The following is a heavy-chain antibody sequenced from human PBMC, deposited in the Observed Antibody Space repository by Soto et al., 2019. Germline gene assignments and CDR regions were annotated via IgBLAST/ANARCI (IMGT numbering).Heavy chain of an antibody. CDR3: VKRYDFCSGHSDY. V-gene: IGHV3-23*01. J-gene: IGHJ4*02. D-gene: IGHD3-3*01. Sequence: GGCLRLSWLAAGFSFSSYAMSWVRQAPGKGLEWVSSTSGSGGTTYYADSVKGRFTISRDNSKKTLYLQMNSLRAEDTAVYYCVKRYDFCSGHSDYWGKVTLGTASS. CDR1: GFSFSSYA. CDR2: TSGSGGTT.